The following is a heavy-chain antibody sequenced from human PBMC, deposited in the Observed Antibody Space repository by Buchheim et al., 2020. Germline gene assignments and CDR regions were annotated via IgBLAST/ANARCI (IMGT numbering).Heavy chain of an antibody. CDR1: GFTFSSYG. D-gene: IGHD4-23*01. CDR2: IWDDGSNK. Sequence: QVQLVESGGGVVQPGRSLRLSCAASGFTFSSYGMHWVRQAPGKGLEWVAVIWDDGSNKYYADSVKGRFTISRDNSKNTLYLQMNSLRAEDTAVYYCARDPYGGGLYYFDYWGQGTL. V-gene: IGHV3-33*01. CDR3: ARDPYGGGLYYFDY. J-gene: IGHJ4*02.